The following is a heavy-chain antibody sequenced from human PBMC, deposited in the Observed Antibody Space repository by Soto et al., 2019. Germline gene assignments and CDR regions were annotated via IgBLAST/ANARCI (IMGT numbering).Heavy chain of an antibody. CDR1: GGTFSSYS. D-gene: IGHD2-15*01. Sequence: GASVKVSCKASGGTFSSYSISWVRQAPGQGLEWMGGIIPIFGTANYAQKFQGRVTITADESTSTAYMERSSLRSEDTAVYYCARVHQDIVVVVAATGWFDPWGQGTLVTVSS. CDR3: ARVHQDIVVVVAATGWFDP. CDR2: IIPIFGTA. J-gene: IGHJ5*02. V-gene: IGHV1-69*13.